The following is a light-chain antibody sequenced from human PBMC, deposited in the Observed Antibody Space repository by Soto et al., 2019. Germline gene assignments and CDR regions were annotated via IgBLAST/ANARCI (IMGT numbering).Light chain of an antibody. CDR3: HKYNSAPRT. CDR2: AAS. J-gene: IGKJ1*01. V-gene: IGKV1-27*01. CDR1: QGISNY. Sequence: DIQMTQSPSSLSASVGDRVTMTSRASQGISNYLAWYQQKPGKVPKLLIYAASTLQSGVPSRFSGSGSGTDFTLTISSLQPEDVATYYCHKYNSAPRTFGQGTKVEIK.